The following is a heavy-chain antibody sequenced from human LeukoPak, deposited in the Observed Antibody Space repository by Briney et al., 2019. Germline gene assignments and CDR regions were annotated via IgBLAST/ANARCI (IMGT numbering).Heavy chain of an antibody. J-gene: IGHJ3*02. D-gene: IGHD2-21*02. CDR2: IYTSGST. CDR1: GGSISSYY. Sequence: SETLSLTCTVSGGSISSYYWSWSRQPAGKGLELMGRIYTSGSTNYNPSLKIRVTMSVDTSKTQFSLKLSSVTAADTAVHYCARSYCGGDCWVDAFDIWGQGTMVTVSS. V-gene: IGHV4-4*07. CDR3: ARSYCGGDCWVDAFDI.